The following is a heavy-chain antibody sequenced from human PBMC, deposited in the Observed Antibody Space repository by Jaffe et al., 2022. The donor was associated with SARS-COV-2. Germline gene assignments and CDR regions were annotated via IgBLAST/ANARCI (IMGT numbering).Heavy chain of an antibody. CDR2: MSSSEST. V-gene: IGHV4-39*01. CDR1: GGSIGSISSY. CDR3: ARHSGHDGYKSANTFDI. Sequence: QPQLQESGPGLVKPSETLSLTCTVSGGSIGSISSYWGWIRQPPGKGLEWIGSMSSSESTYYNPSLKSRVTIFVDTSKNQFSLKLRSVTATDTAVYYCARHSGHDGYKSANTFDIWGHGTMVTVSS. J-gene: IGHJ3*02. D-gene: IGHD5-12*01.